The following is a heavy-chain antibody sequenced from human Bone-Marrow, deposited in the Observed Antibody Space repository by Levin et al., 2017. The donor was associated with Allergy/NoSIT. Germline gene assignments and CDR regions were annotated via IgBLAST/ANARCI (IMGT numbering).Heavy chain of an antibody. V-gene: IGHV3-74*01. Sequence: GESLKISCSASGFNFSRYWMHWVRQAPGKGLVWVSRINRDGSSTSYADSVKGRFTISRDNAKNTLYLHMNSLRAEDTSVYYCARDRVTTNWYFDLWSRGTLVTVSS. CDR2: INRDGSST. D-gene: IGHD4-17*01. CDR1: GFNFSRYW. CDR3: ARDRVTTNWYFDL. J-gene: IGHJ2*01.